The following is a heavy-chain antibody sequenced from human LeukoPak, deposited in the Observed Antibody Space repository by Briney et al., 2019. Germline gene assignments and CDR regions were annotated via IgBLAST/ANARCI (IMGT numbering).Heavy chain of an antibody. J-gene: IGHJ4*02. CDR2: ISGSGGST. CDR1: VYAVIRYA. V-gene: IGHV3-23*01. CDR3: AKDHGYYDSSGPIDY. D-gene: IGHD3-22*01. Sequence: GGSLRLCCAASVYAVIRYAMIRLRQAPAKTLGPFSFISGSGGSTYYADSVKGRFTISRDKSKKTLYLQMNSLRAEDTAVYYCAKDHGYYDSSGPIDYWGQGTLVTVSS.